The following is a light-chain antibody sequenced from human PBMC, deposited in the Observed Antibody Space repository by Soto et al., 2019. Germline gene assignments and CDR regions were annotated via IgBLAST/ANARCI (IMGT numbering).Light chain of an antibody. J-gene: IGKJ1*01. Sequence: EIVLTHSPGTLSLSPCERATLSFSASERLSSVYLAWYQQRPGQPPRLLIYGASNRATGIPDRFSGSGSGTEFTLTISSLQSEDFAVYYCQQYNKWPRTFGQGTKVDI. CDR3: QQYNKWPRT. CDR1: ERLSSVY. V-gene: IGKV3D-15*01. CDR2: GAS.